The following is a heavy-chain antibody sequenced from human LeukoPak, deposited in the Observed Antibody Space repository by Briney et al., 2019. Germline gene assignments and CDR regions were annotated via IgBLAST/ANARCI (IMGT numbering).Heavy chain of an antibody. V-gene: IGHV3-30*02. CDR3: ARVGIAAADAYYYYYYYMDV. CDR1: GFTFNRYG. D-gene: IGHD6-13*01. CDR2: IQFDGTNK. J-gene: IGHJ6*03. Sequence: GGSLRLSCAASGFTFNRYGMHWVRQAPGKGLEWVAFIQFDGTNKYYADSVKGRFTISRDNSRNTLYLQMNSLRAEDTAVYYCARVGIAAADAYYYYYYYMDVWGKGTTVTVSS.